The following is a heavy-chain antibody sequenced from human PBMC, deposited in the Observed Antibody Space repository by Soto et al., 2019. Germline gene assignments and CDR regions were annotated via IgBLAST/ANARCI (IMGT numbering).Heavy chain of an antibody. D-gene: IGHD2-8*01. Sequence: PSETLSLTCTVSGGPISSYYWSWIRQPPGKGLEWIGYIYYSGSTNYNPSLKSRVTISVDTSKNQFSLKLSSVTAADTAVYYCARVYGLDLFDYWGQGTLVTVS. J-gene: IGHJ4*02. CDR1: GGPISSYY. CDR3: ARVYGLDLFDY. V-gene: IGHV4-59*01. CDR2: IYYSGST.